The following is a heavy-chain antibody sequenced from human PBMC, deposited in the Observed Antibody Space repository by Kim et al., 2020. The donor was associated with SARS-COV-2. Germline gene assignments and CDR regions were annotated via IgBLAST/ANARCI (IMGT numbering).Heavy chain of an antibody. D-gene: IGHD3-3*01. J-gene: IGHJ4*02. Sequence: KGRFTISRDNAKNSLYLQMNSLRAEDTAVYYCAREPYDRYYDFWSGYSDYWGQGTLVTVSS. CDR3: AREPYDRYYDFWSGYSDY. V-gene: IGHV3-48*03.